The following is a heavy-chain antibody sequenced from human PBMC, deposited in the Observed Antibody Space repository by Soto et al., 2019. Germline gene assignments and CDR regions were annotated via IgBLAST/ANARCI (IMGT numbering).Heavy chain of an antibody. CDR3: TRHYTYGFDY. CDR2: ISSDGSST. Sequence: GGSLRLSCAASGFTFSNYWMHWVRQAPGKGLVWVSCISSDGSSTSYADSVKGRFTISRDNAKNTLYLQMNSLRAEDTAVYYCTRHYTYGFDYWGQGALVTVS. J-gene: IGHJ4*02. D-gene: IGHD5-18*01. CDR1: GFTFSNYW. V-gene: IGHV3-74*01.